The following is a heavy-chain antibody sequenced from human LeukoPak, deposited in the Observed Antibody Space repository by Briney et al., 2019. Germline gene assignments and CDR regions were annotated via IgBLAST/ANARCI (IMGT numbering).Heavy chain of an antibody. CDR3: AKHYYGSGSQKYYFDY. Sequence: GGSLRLSCAASGSIFSDYGMHWVRQAPGKGLEWVTLVRNDGSDKYYADSVKGRFTISRDNSKNTLYLQMNSLRPEDTAVYSCAKHYYGSGSQKYYFDYWGQGTLVTVSS. D-gene: IGHD3-10*01. J-gene: IGHJ4*02. CDR1: GSIFSDYG. V-gene: IGHV3-30*02. CDR2: VRNDGSDK.